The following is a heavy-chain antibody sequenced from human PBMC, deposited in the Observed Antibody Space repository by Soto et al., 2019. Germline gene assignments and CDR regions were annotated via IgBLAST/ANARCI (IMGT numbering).Heavy chain of an antibody. CDR2: IYYSGST. CDR3: ARWSNYDWFDP. Sequence: TSETLSLTCTVSGGSISSGGYYWSWIRQHPGKGLEWIGYIYYSGSTYYNPSLKSRVTISVDASKNQFSLKLSSVTAADTAVYYCARWSNYDWFDPWGQGTLVTVSS. V-gene: IGHV4-31*03. J-gene: IGHJ5*02. CDR1: GGSISSGGYY. D-gene: IGHD4-4*01.